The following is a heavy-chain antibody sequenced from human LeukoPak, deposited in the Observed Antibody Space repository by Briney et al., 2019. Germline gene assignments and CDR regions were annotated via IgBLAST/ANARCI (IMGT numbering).Heavy chain of an antibody. CDR1: GDSLSSHY. Sequence: SDTLSLTCTVSGDSLSSHYWSWIRQPPGKGLEWIGYIYGSGSTHSDPSLRSRITISEDTSKNQFSLKLTSVTAADTAVYYCARNVGWYSHDTWGQGTLDTVSS. CDR2: IYGSGST. CDR3: ARNVGWYSHDT. D-gene: IGHD6-19*01. V-gene: IGHV4-59*08. J-gene: IGHJ5*02.